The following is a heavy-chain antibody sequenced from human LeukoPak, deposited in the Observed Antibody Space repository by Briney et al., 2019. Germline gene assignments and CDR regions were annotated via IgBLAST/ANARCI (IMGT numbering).Heavy chain of an antibody. V-gene: IGHV3-30*04. J-gene: IGHJ4*02. Sequence: TGGSLRLSCAASGFTFSSYAMHWVRQAPGKGLEWVAVISYDGSNKYYADSVKGRFTISRDNSKNTLYLQMNSLRAEDTAVYYCARYNFYFDYWGQGTLVTVSS. CDR3: ARYNFYFDY. CDR2: ISYDGSNK. CDR1: GFTFSSYA. D-gene: IGHD1-20*01.